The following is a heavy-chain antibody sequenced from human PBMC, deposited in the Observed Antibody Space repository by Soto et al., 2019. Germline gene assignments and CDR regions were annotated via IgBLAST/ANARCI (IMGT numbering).Heavy chain of an antibody. J-gene: IGHJ4*02. Sequence: GGSLRLSCSASGFTFSSYGMHRVRQAPGKGLEWVALISYDGSNKYYTDSVKVRFTISRDNSKNTLYLQMNSLIAEDTAVYYCAKDPATYDSSGYYFPYWGQGTLVNVSS. CDR3: AKDPATYDSSGYYFPY. CDR1: GFTFSSYG. CDR2: ISYDGSNK. D-gene: IGHD3-22*01. V-gene: IGHV3-30*18.